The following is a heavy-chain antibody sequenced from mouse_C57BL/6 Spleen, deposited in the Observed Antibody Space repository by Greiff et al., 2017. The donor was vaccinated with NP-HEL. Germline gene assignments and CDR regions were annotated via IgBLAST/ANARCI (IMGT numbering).Heavy chain of an antibody. CDR2: INPSSGYT. J-gene: IGHJ1*03. Sequence: QVQLQQSGAELAKPGASVKLSCKASGYTFTSYWMHWVKQRPGQGLEWIGYINPSSGYTKYNQKFKDKATLTADKSSSTAYSQLSSLTYEDSAVYYCERCGDGYHCYFGVWGTGTTVTVSS. CDR1: GYTFTSYW. D-gene: IGHD2-3*01. CDR3: ERCGDGYHCYFGV. V-gene: IGHV1-7*01.